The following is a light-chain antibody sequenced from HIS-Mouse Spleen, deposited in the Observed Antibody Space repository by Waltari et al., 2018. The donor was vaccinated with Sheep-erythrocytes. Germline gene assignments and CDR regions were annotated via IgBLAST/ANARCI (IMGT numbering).Light chain of an antibody. Sequence: DIQMTQSPSSLSASVGDRVTITCRASQSISSYLNWYQQKPGKAPKLLIYAASSLQSGVPSRFSGSGSGTDFTLTISSLQPEDFATYYWQQANSFPITFGQGTRLEIK. V-gene: IGKV1-39*01. CDR3: QQANSFPIT. CDR2: AAS. CDR1: QSISSY. J-gene: IGKJ5*01.